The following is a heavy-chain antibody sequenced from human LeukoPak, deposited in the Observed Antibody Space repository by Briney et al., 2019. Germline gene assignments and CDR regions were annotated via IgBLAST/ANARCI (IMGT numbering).Heavy chain of an antibody. D-gene: IGHD2-2*01. J-gene: IGHJ3*02. CDR2: ISYDGSNK. CDR3: AKGRRCSSTSCNDAFDI. Sequence: PGGSQRLSCAASGFTFSRYGMHWVRQAPGKGLEWVVVISYDGSNKYYADSVKPRFTISRDNSKNTLYLQMNSLRAEDTAGYYCAKGRRCSSTSCNDAFDIWGQGTMVTVSS. V-gene: IGHV3-30*18. CDR1: GFTFSRYG.